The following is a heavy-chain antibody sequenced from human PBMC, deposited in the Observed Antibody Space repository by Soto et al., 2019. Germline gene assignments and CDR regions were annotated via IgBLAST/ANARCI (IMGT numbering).Heavy chain of an antibody. D-gene: IGHD5-12*01. CDR3: ARVAIVATTDAFDI. J-gene: IGHJ3*02. CDR2: ISSSSSTI. V-gene: IGHV3-48*01. Sequence: GGSLRLSCAASGFTFSSYSMDWVRQAPGKGLEWVSYISSSSSTIYYADSVKGRFTISRDKTKNSLYLQMNSLRAEDTAVYYCARVAIVATTDAFDIWGQGTMVTVSS. CDR1: GFTFSSYS.